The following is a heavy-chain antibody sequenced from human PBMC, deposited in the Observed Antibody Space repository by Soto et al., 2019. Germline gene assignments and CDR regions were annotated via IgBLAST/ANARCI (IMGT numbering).Heavy chain of an antibody. D-gene: IGHD5-12*01. V-gene: IGHV1-2*04. CDR1: GDTFTGYY. J-gene: IGHJ6*03. Sequence: QVQLVQSGAEVKKPGASVTVSCRASGDTFTGYYMHWVRQAPGQGLEWMGWINPNSGVTKYAQKLQGWVTMTRATSISPVYMQLSRLRSDDTAVYYCARESGGATATLDYYYFYMDVWGTGTTVTVSS. CDR3: ARESGGATATLDYYYFYMDV. CDR2: INPNSGVT.